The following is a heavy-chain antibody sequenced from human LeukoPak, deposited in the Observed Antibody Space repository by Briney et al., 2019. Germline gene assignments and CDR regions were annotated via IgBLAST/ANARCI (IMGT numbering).Heavy chain of an antibody. CDR1: GGSFSGYY. V-gene: IGHV4-34*01. J-gene: IGHJ6*02. CDR2: INHSGST. CDR3: ARRNIVVVPAARLRYYYYGMDV. Sequence: PSETLSLTCAVYGGSFSGYYWSWIRQPPGKGLEWIGEINHSGSTNYNPSLKSRVTISVDTSKNQFSLKLSSVTAADTAVYYRARRNIVVVPAARLRYYYYGMDVWGQGTTVTVSS. D-gene: IGHD2-2*01.